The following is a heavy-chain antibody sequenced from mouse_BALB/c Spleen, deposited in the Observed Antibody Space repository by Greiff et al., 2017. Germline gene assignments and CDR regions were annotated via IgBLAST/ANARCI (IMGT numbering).Heavy chain of an antibody. D-gene: IGHD1-1*01. CDR2: IDPFNGGT. CDR1: GYSFTSYY. CDR3: ARSDYGSPLDY. V-gene: IGHV1S135*01. J-gene: IGHJ2*01. Sequence: VQLQQSGPELMKPGASVKISCKASGYSFTSYYMHWVKQSHGKSLEWIGYIDPFNGGTSYNQKFKGKATLTVDKSSSTAYMHLSSLTSEDSAVYYCARSDYGSPLDYWGQGTTLTVSS.